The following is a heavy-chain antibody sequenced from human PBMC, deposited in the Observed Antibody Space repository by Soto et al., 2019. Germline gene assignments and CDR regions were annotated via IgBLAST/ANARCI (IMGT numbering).Heavy chain of an antibody. J-gene: IGHJ4*02. CDR2: IIPIFGTA. CDR3: ASCGGDCYPTLSYFDY. CDR1: GGTFSSYA. Sequence: SVKVSCKASGGTFSSYAISWVRQAPGQGLEWMGGIIPIFGTANYAQKFQGRVTITADESTSTAYMELSSLRFEDTAVYYCASCGGDCYPTLSYFDYWGQGTLVTVSS. D-gene: IGHD2-21*02. V-gene: IGHV1-69*13.